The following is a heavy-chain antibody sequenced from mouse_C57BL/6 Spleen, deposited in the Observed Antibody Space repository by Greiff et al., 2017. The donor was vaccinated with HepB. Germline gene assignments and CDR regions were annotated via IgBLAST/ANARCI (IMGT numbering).Heavy chain of an antibody. D-gene: IGHD2-4*01. CDR3: ARYYDYDGYYFDY. J-gene: IGHJ2*01. Sequence: VQLKQSGPELVKPGASVKISCKASGYSFTGYYMNWVKQSPEKSLEWIGEINPSTGGTTYNQKFKAKATLTVDKSSSTAYMQLKSLTSEDSAVYYCARYYDYDGYYFDYWGQGTTLTVSS. V-gene: IGHV1-42*01. CDR1: GYSFTGYY. CDR2: INPSTGGT.